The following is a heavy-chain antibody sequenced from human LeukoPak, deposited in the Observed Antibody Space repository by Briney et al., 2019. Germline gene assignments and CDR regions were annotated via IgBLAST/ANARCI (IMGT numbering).Heavy chain of an antibody. CDR1: GGTFSSYA. D-gene: IGHD4-23*01. CDR2: IIPIFGTA. V-gene: IGHV1-69*06. J-gene: IGHJ4*02. CDR3: ARDTGYGGNSGGFDY. Sequence: ASVKVSCKASGGTFSSYAISWVRQAPGQGLEWMGGIIPIFGTANYAQKFQGRVTITADKSTSTAYMELSSLRSEDTAVYYCARDTGYGGNSGGFDYWGQGTLVTVSS.